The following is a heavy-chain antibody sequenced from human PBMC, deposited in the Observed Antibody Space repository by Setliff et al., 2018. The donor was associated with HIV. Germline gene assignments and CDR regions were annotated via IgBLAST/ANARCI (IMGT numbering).Heavy chain of an antibody. D-gene: IGHD3-22*01. CDR3: ARERRYYDSSGDFDY. CDR2: IYYSVST. CDR1: GGSISSGGYY. Sequence: SETLSLTCTVSGGSISSGGYYWSWIRQPPGKGLEWIGYIYYSVSTYYNPSLKSRVTISVDTSKNQFSLKLSSVTAADTAVYYCARERRYYDSSGDFDYWGQGTLVTVSS. V-gene: IGHV4-30-4*08. J-gene: IGHJ4*02.